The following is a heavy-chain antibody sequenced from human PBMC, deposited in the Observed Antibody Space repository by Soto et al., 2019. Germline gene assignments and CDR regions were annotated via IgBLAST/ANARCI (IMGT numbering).Heavy chain of an antibody. V-gene: IGHV3-30*18. D-gene: IGHD3-22*01. Sequence: GGSLRLSCAAAGFTFSSYGMHWVRQAPGKGLEWVAVISYDGSNKYYADSVKGRFTISRDNSKNTLYLQMNSLRAEDTAVYYCAKDHLGHYYYDSSGYGFDYWGQGTLVTVSS. CDR1: GFTFSSYG. J-gene: IGHJ4*02. CDR3: AKDHLGHYYYDSSGYGFDY. CDR2: ISYDGSNK.